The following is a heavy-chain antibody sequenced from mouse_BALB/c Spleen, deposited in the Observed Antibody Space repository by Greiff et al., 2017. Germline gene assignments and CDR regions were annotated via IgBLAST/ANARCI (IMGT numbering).Heavy chain of an antibody. V-gene: IGHV5-9-4*01. Sequence: DVMLVESGGGLVKPGGSLKLSCAASGFTFSSYAMSWVRQSPEKRLEWVAEISSGGSYTYYPDTVTGRFTISRDNAKNTLYLEMSSLRSEDTAMYYCANYYGAWFAYWGQGTLVTVSA. CDR1: GFTFSSYA. CDR3: ANYYGAWFAY. CDR2: ISSGGSYT. J-gene: IGHJ3*01. D-gene: IGHD1-1*01.